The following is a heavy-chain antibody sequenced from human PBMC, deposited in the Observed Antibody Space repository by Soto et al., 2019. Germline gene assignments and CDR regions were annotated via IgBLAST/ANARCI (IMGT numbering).Heavy chain of an antibody. J-gene: IGHJ2*01. CDR3: ARDRVFEYSSSSSPYWYFDL. D-gene: IGHD6-6*01. CDR1: GGTFSSYA. V-gene: IGHV1-69*06. Sequence: GASVKVSCKASGGTFSSYAISWVRQAPGQGLEWMGGIIPIFGTANYAQKFQGRVTITADKSTSTAYMELSSLRSEDTAVYYCARDRVFEYSSSSSPYWYFDLWGRGTLVTVSS. CDR2: IIPIFGTA.